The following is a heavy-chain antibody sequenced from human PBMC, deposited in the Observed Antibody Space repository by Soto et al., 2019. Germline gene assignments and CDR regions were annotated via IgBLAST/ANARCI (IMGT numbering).Heavy chain of an antibody. J-gene: IGHJ6*02. CDR2: INPSGGST. D-gene: IGHD1-26*01. CDR1: GYTFTSYY. Sequence: ASVKVSCKASGYTFTSYYMHWVRQAPGQGLEWMGIINPSGGSTSYAQKFQGRVTMTRDTSTSTVYMELSSLRSEDTAVYYCARDRAVGATVGYYYYGMDVWGQGTTVTVS. V-gene: IGHV1-46*01. CDR3: ARDRAVGATVGYYYYGMDV.